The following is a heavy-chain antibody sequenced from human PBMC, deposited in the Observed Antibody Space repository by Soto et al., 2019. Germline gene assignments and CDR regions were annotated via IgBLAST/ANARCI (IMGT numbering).Heavy chain of an antibody. Sequence: SETLSLTCTVSGGSISSYYWSWIRQPPGKGLEWIGYIYYSGSTNYNPSLKSRVTISVDTSKNQFSLKLSSVTAADTAVYYCARVHWGFDYWGQGTLVPVSS. CDR3: ARVHWGFDY. D-gene: IGHD7-27*01. CDR2: IYYSGST. J-gene: IGHJ4*02. CDR1: GGSISSYY. V-gene: IGHV4-59*01.